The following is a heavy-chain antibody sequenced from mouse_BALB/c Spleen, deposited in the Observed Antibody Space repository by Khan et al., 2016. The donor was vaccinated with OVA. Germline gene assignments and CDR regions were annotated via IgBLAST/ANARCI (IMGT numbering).Heavy chain of an antibody. Sequence: VQLQQSGPDLVEPGASVMMSCKASGYTFTDYFLGWVKQRPGQGLEWIGEIFPGSNTSYYSEKFRGKATLTADKSSSTVFMKISSLTSEDSVVYFCTKKIVNYGGDYWYFDVWGAGTTVTVSS. CDR3: TKKIVNYGGDYWYFDV. CDR2: IFPGSNTS. J-gene: IGHJ1*01. CDR1: GYTFTDYF. D-gene: IGHD1-1*02. V-gene: IGHV1-77*01.